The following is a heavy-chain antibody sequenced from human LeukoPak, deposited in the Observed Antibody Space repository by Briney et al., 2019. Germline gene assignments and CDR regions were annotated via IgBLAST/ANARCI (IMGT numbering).Heavy chain of an antibody. CDR3: ARDPRTSSTSRNYFES. Sequence: PGGSLRLSSAASGFTFSSYAMHWDRQAPCKGLEWVAVISVDGTNKFYVGSVRGRCTISRDNSKNTMSLQMESLRGEDTAVYYCARDPRTSSTSRNYFESWGQGTLVTVSS. D-gene: IGHD6-13*01. CDR2: ISVDGTNK. J-gene: IGHJ4*02. V-gene: IGHV3-30-3*01. CDR1: GFTFSSYA.